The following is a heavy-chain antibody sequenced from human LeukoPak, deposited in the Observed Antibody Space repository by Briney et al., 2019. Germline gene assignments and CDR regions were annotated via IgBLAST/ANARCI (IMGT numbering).Heavy chain of an antibody. J-gene: IGHJ5*02. CDR2: ISGSGGST. CDR1: GFTFSSYA. CDR3: AKDTDSGSAPDWFDP. Sequence: PGGSLRLSCAASGFTFSSYAMSRVRQAPGKGLEWVSAISGSGGSTYYADSVKGRFTISRDNSKNTLYLQMNSLRAEDTAVYYCAKDTDSGSAPDWFDPWGQGTLVTVSS. V-gene: IGHV3-23*01. D-gene: IGHD1-26*01.